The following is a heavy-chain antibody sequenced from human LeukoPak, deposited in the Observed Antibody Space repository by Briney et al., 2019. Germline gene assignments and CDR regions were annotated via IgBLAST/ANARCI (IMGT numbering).Heavy chain of an antibody. CDR3: AREYYDILTGFYWFDP. CDR1: GFTVSSNY. J-gene: IGHJ5*02. V-gene: IGHV3-66*02. D-gene: IGHD3-9*01. CDR2: IYSGGST. Sequence: GGSLRLSCAASGFTVSSNYMSWVRQAPGEGLEWVSVIYSGGSTYYADSVKGRFTISRDNSKNTLYLQMNSLRAEDTAVYYCAREYYDILTGFYWFDPWGQGTLVTVSS.